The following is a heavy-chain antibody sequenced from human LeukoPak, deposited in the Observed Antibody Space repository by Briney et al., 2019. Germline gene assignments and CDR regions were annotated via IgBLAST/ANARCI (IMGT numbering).Heavy chain of an antibody. CDR3: ARDYLDWYFDL. Sequence: PGGSLRLSCAASGFTFSSYGMHWVRQAPGKGREWVAVIWYDGSNKYYADSVKGRFTISRDNSKNTLYLQMNSLRAEDTAVYYCARDYLDWYFDLWGRGTLVTVSS. CDR2: IWYDGSNK. J-gene: IGHJ2*01. CDR1: GFTFSSYG. V-gene: IGHV3-33*01.